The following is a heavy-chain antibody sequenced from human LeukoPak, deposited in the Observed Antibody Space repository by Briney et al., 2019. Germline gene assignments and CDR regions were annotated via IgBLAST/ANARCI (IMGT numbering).Heavy chain of an antibody. CDR2: FSSSGSTI. V-gene: IGHV3-48*03. J-gene: IGHJ4*02. CDR1: GFTFSSYE. Sequence: GGSLRLSCAASGFTFSSYEMNWVRQAPGKGLEWVSYFSSSGSTIYYADSVKGRFTISRDNAKNSLYLQMNSLRAEDTAVYYCAATYYYGSGREMPFDYWGQGTLVTVSS. CDR3: AATYYYGSGREMPFDY. D-gene: IGHD3-10*01.